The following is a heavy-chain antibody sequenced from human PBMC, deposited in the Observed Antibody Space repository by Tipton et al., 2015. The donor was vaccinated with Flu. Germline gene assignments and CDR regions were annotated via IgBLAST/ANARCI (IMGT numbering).Heavy chain of an antibody. CDR2: ISNSGSS. CDR1: GDSISSFY. J-gene: IGHJ4*02. D-gene: IGHD6-19*01. V-gene: IGHV4-59*07. CDR3: ARSSRGWYRAMFD. Sequence: TLPLTCSVSGDSISSFYWSWIRQPPGKGLEWIAYISNSGSSNYNPSLKSRITVSVDTSKNQFSLILSSVTAADTAVYYCARSSRGWYRAMFDWGQGTLVTVSS.